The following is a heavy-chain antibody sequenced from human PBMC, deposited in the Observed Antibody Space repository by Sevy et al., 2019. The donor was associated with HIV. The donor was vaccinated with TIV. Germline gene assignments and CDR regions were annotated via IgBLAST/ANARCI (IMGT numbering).Heavy chain of an antibody. CDR3: VCGYSSGWYQTSIDY. D-gene: IGHD6-19*01. Sequence: GGSLRLSCAASGFTFSSYAMSWVRQAPGKGLEWVSAIRGSGGSTYYADSVKGRFTISRDNSKNTLYLQMNSLRAEDTAVYYCVCGYSSGWYQTSIDYWGQGTLVTVSS. V-gene: IGHV3-23*01. CDR1: GFTFSSYA. CDR2: IRGSGGST. J-gene: IGHJ4*02.